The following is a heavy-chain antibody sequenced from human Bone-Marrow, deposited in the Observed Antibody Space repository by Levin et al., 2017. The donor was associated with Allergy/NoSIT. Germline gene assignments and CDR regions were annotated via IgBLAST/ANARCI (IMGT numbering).Heavy chain of an antibody. CDR2: INHSGST. Sequence: SQTLSLTCAVYGGSFSGSYWSWIRQPPGKGLEWIGEINHSGSTNYNPSLKSRVTISVDTSKNQFSLKLSSVTAADTAVYYCARQGGYDSSTDAFDIWGQGTMVTVSS. CDR3: ARQGGYDSSTDAFDI. V-gene: IGHV4-34*01. J-gene: IGHJ3*02. D-gene: IGHD5-12*01. CDR1: GGSFSGSY.